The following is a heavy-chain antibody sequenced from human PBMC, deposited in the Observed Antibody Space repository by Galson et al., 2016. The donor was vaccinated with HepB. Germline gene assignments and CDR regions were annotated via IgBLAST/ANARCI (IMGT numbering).Heavy chain of an antibody. CDR1: GFTFSSYS. D-gene: IGHD3-10*01. Sequence: SLRLSCAASGFTFSSYSMNWVRQAPGKGLEWVSYISSSSGPIYYADSVKGRFTISRDNARKSLYLQMDSLRAEDTALYYCAGGYFWFGEGLSDFWGQGTLVTVSS. CDR2: ISSSSGPI. V-gene: IGHV3-48*04. CDR3: AGGYFWFGEGLSDF. J-gene: IGHJ4*02.